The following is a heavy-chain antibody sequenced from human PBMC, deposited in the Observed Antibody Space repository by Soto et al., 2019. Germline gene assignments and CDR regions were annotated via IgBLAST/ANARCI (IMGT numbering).Heavy chain of an antibody. CDR3: ARHRGYSSSWSYYNWFDP. J-gene: IGHJ5*02. CDR2: IYYSGST. D-gene: IGHD6-13*01. CDR1: GGSISSYY. V-gene: IGHV4-59*08. Sequence: SETLSLTCTVSGGSISSYYWSWIRQPPGKGLEWIGYIYYSGSTNYNPSLKSRVTISVDTSKNQFSLKLSSVTAADTAVYYCARHRGYSSSWSYYNWFDPWGQGTLVTVSS.